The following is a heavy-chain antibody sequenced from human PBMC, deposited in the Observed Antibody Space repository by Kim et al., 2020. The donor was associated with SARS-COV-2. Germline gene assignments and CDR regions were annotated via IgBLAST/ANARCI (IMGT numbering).Heavy chain of an antibody. CDR1: GGSIISGGYY. Sequence: SETLSLTCTVSGGSIISGGYYWSWIRQHPGKGLEWIGYIYYSGSTYYNPSLKSRVTISVDTSKNQLSLKLSSVTAADTAVYYCARGVAAAGRWYFDLWGRGTLVTVSS. V-gene: IGHV4-31*03. CDR3: ARGVAAAGRWYFDL. J-gene: IGHJ2*01. D-gene: IGHD6-13*01. CDR2: IYYSGST.